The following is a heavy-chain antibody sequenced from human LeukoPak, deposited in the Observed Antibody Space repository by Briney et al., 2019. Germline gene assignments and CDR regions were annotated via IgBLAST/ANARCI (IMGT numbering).Heavy chain of an antibody. Sequence: GASVKVSCKASGYRFTDYYIHWVRQAPGQGLEWMGWINVNSGDTYHSQKFQDRVTMTGDTSINTAYMELSRLRSDDTAVYYCATVRELGFDYWGQGTLVTVSS. J-gene: IGHJ4*02. CDR1: GYRFTDYY. CDR2: INVNSGDT. CDR3: ATVRELGFDY. D-gene: IGHD6-13*01. V-gene: IGHV1-2*02.